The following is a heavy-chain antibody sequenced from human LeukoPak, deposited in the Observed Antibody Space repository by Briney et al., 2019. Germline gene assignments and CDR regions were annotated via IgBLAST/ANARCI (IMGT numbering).Heavy chain of an antibody. Sequence: PGGSLRLSCAASGFTFSSYAMSWVRQAPGKGLEWVSAISGSGGSTYYADSVKGRFTISRDNSKNTLYLQMNSLRAEDTAVYYCAKGRYHHSSGYPDYWGQGTLVTVS. D-gene: IGHD3-22*01. CDR1: GFTFSSYA. J-gene: IGHJ4*02. V-gene: IGHV3-23*01. CDR2: ISGSGGST. CDR3: AKGRYHHSSGYPDY.